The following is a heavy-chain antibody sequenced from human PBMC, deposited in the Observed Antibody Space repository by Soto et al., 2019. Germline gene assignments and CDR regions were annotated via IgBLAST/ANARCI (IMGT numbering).Heavy chain of an antibody. CDR3: AHGTEKFDP. J-gene: IGHJ5*02. CDR1: GFSLSTSGVG. Sequence: VSGPTLVNPTQTPTLTCTLSGFSLSTSGVGVAWIRQPPGKALEWLALIYWDDDKRYSPSLKSRLTITKDTSKNQVVLTMIKMDPVDTATYYCAHGTEKFDPWGQGTLVTVSS. V-gene: IGHV2-5*02. CDR2: IYWDDDK.